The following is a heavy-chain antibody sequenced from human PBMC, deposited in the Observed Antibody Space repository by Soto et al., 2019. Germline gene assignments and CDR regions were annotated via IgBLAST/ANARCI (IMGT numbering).Heavy chain of an antibody. J-gene: IGHJ6*02. V-gene: IGHV3-30-3*01. Sequence: QAGGSLRLSCAASGFTFSSYAMHWVRQAPGKGLEWVAVISYDGSNKYYADSVKGRFTISRDNSKNTLYLQMNSLGAEDTAVYYCARDGRGSYYLFYYYYGMDVWGQGTTVTVSS. CDR3: ARDGRGSYYLFYYYYGMDV. CDR2: ISYDGSNK. D-gene: IGHD1-26*01. CDR1: GFTFSSYA.